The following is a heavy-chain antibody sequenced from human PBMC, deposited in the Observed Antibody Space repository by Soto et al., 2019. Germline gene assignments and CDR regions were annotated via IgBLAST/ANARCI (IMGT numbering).Heavy chain of an antibody. V-gene: IGHV1-8*02. CDR3: ARDPGLGSSYPPLDY. CDR2: ISPNNGKT. CDR1: ADTFTSYY. J-gene: IGHJ4*01. D-gene: IGHD3-10*01. Sequence: ASVKVSCKAPADTFTSYYIHWVRQAPGQGLEWMGRISPNNGKTEDSPKFQGRVTMTTDIYMSTAYMELSSLTSEDSAIYYCARDPGLGSSYPPLDYWGQGSLVTVSS.